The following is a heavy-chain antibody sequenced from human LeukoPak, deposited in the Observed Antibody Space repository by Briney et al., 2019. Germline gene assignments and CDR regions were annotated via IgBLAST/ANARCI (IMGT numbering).Heavy chain of an antibody. CDR3: ARTANRGYDFWSGYLY. J-gene: IGHJ4*02. CDR1: GYTFTSYG. V-gene: IGHV1-18*01. D-gene: IGHD3-3*01. CDR2: ISAYNGNT. Sequence: ASVKVSCKASGYTFTSYGISWVRQAPGQGLEWMGWISAYNGNTHYAQKLQGRVTMTTDTSTSTAYMELRSLRSDDTAVYYCARTANRGYDFWSGYLYWGQGTLVTVSS.